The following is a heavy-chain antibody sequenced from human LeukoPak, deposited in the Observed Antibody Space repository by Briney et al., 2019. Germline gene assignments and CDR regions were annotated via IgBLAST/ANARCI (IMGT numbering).Heavy chain of an antibody. J-gene: IGHJ3*02. V-gene: IGHV3-30*03. D-gene: IGHD6-13*01. CDR1: GFTFSSYG. CDR3: ARSAAGFNDAFDI. Sequence: GRSLRLSCAASGFTFSSYGMHWVRQAPGKGLEWVAVISYDGSNKYYADSVKGRFTISRDNSKNTLYLQMNSLRAEDTAVYYCARSAAGFNDAFDIWGQGTMVTVSS. CDR2: ISYDGSNK.